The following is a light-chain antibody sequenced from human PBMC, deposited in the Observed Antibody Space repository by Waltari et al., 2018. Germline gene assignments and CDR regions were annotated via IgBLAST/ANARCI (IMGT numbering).Light chain of an antibody. J-gene: IGKJ2*01. CDR3: QQYYSTLPYT. CDR1: QSVLYSSNNKNY. CDR2: WAS. V-gene: IGKV4-1*01. Sequence: DIVMTQSPDSLAVSLGERATINCTSSQSVLYSSNNKNYLAWYQQKPGQPPKLLIYWASTRESWVPDRFSGSGSGTDFTLTISSLQAEDVAVYYCQQYYSTLPYTFGQGTKLEIK.